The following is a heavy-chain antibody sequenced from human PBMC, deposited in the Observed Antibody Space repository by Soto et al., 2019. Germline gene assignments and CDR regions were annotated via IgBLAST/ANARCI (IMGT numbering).Heavy chain of an antibody. CDR2: IYYSGST. V-gene: IGHV4-59*01. CDR3: ARSYGDYVLFEDYYYGMDV. J-gene: IGHJ6*02. CDR1: GGSISSYY. Sequence: LSLTCTVSGGSISSYYWSWIRQPPGKGLEWIGYIYYSGSTNYNPSLKSRVTISVDTSKNQFSLKLSSVTAADTAVYYCARSYGDYVLFEDYYYGMDVWGQGTTVTVSS. D-gene: IGHD4-17*01.